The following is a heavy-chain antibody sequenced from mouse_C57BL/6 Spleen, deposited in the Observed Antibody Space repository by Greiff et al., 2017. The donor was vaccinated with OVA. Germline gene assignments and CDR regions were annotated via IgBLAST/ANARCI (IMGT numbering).Heavy chain of an antibody. CDR3: ASGNYYAMDY. CDR1: GYTFTSYY. V-gene: IGHV1S56*01. D-gene: IGHD2-1*01. Sequence: QVQLKQSGPELVKPGASVKMSCKASGYTFTSYYIHWVKQRPGQGLEWIGWIYPGDGSTKYNEKFKGKTTLTADKSSSTAYMLLSSLTSEDSAIYFCASGNYYAMDYWGQGTSVTVSS. J-gene: IGHJ4*01. CDR2: IYPGDGST.